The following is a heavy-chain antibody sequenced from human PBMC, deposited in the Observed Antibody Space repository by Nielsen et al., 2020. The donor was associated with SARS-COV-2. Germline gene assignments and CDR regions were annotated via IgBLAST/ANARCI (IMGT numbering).Heavy chain of an antibody. J-gene: IGHJ4*02. D-gene: IGHD2-15*01. CDR3: ARGQYCSGGSCYFRSGILGY. CDR2: INPSGGST. CDR1: GYTFTSYY. V-gene: IGHV1-46*01. Sequence: ASVKVSCKASGYTFTSYYMHWVRQAPGQGLEWMGIINPSGGSTSYAQKFQGRVTMTRDTSTSTVYMELSSLRSEDTAVYYCARGQYCSGGSCYFRSGILGYWGQGTLVTVSS.